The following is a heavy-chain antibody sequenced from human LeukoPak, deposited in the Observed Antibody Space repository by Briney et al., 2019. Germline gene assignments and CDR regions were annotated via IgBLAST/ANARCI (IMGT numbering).Heavy chain of an antibody. J-gene: IGHJ6*02. CDR1: GGSISSYY. CDR2: IYYSGST. CDR3: ARVMMVRGVTPNYYYYGMDV. Sequence: SETLCLTCTVSGGSISSYYWNWIRQPPGKGLEWIGYIYYSGSTNYNPSLKSRVTISVDTSKNQFSLKLSSVTAADTAVYYCARVMMVRGVTPNYYYYGMDVWGQGTTVTVSS. V-gene: IGHV4-59*01. D-gene: IGHD3-10*01.